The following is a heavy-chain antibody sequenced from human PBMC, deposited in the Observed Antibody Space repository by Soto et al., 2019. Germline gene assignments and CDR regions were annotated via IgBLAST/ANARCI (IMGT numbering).Heavy chain of an antibody. CDR1: GGTFSTSS. V-gene: IGHV1-69*01. CDR3: ARDVVRSTAGDT. Sequence: QLQLVQSGTEVKEPGSSVKVSCKASGGTFSTSSFVWVRQGPGQGLEWMGGIIPIFTRTNFAQKFQGRVTFSADESTRTTYMELRSLTSEDTAIYYCARDVVRSTAGDTWGQGALVTFS. D-gene: IGHD2-15*01. J-gene: IGHJ5*02. CDR2: IIPIFTRT.